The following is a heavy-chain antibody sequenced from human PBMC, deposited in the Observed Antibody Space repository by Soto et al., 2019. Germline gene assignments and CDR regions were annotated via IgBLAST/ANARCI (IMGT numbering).Heavy chain of an antibody. CDR1: GFNFDNYG. Sequence: HPGGSRRPSCQASGFNFDNYGMHWVRQAPGEGLEWVAVITYDGSFQYYADSVKGRFTISRDNSKNTLSLHLNTLKPEDTAVYHCAKDRVGGTFYTPLAFWGQGTLVTVSS. V-gene: IGHV3-30*18. J-gene: IGHJ4*02. D-gene: IGHD1-7*01. CDR3: AKDRVGGTFYTPLAF. CDR2: ITYDGSFQ.